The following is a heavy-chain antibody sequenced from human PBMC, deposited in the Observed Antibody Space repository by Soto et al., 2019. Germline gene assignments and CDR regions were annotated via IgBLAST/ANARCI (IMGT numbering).Heavy chain of an antibody. J-gene: IGHJ4*02. CDR1: GGSISSGGYY. D-gene: IGHD3-10*01. Sequence: SETLSITCTLSGGSISSGGYYWSWIRQHPGKGLEWIGYIYYSGSTYYNPSLKSRLTISVDTSKNQFSLKLSSVTAADTAVYYCARIGFAYGPFDYWGQGVLVTVSS. CDR3: ARIGFAYGPFDY. CDR2: IYYSGST. V-gene: IGHV4-31*03.